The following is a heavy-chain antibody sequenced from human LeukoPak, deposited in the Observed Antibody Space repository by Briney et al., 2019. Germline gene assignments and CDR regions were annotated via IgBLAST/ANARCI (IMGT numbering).Heavy chain of an antibody. CDR2: ISYSGST. J-gene: IGHJ4*02. CDR1: GGSLSSYY. CDR3: ARLKRIYDSSGGYYFDY. V-gene: IGHV4-59*08. D-gene: IGHD3-22*01. Sequence: PSETLSLTCTVSGGSLSSYYWTWIRQPPGKGLEWIGYISYSGSTNYNPSLKSRVTISVDTSKNQFSLKLSSVTAADTAVYYCARLKRIYDSSGGYYFDYWGQGTLVTVSS.